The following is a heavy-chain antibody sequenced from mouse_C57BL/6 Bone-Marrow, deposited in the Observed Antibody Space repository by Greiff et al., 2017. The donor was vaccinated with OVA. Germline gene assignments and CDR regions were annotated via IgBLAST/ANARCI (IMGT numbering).Heavy chain of an antibody. V-gene: IGHV3-6*01. CDR3: ARDSGYSNYLDY. J-gene: IGHJ2*01. D-gene: IGHD2-5*01. CDR1: GYSITSGYY. CDR2: ISYDGSN. Sequence: EVKLQESGPGLVKPSQSLSLTCSVTGYSITSGYYWNWIRQFPGNKLEWMGYISYDGSNNYNPSLKNRISITRDTSKNQFFLKLNSVTTEDTATYYCARDSGYSNYLDYWGQGTTLTVSS.